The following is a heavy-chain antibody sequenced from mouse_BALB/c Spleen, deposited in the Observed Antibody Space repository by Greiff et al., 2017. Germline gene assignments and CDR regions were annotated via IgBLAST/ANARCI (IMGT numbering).Heavy chain of an antibody. D-gene: IGHD6-1*01. J-gene: IGHJ4*01. Sequence: EVQLQQSGTVLARPGASVKMSCKASGYSFTSYWMHWVKQRPGQGLEWIGAIYPGNSDTSYNQKFKGKAKLTAVTSASTAYMELSSLTNEDSAVYYCTRSAIGYYAMDYWGQGTSVTVSS. CDR1: GYSFTSYW. CDR2: IYPGNSDT. V-gene: IGHV1-5*01. CDR3: TRSAIGYYAMDY.